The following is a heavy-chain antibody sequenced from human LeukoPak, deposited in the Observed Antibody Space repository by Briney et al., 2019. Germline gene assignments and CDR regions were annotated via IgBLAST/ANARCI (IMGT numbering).Heavy chain of an antibody. Sequence: GGSLRLSCAASGFTFSSYAMSWVRQAPGKGLEWVSAISGSGGSTYYADSVKGRFTISRDNSKNTLYLQMNSLRAEDTAVYYCAKDPHYGSGSYYPNYFDYWGQGTLVTVSS. CDR1: GFTFSSYA. CDR3: AKDPHYGSGSYYPNYFDY. CDR2: ISGSGGST. J-gene: IGHJ4*02. D-gene: IGHD3-10*01. V-gene: IGHV3-23*01.